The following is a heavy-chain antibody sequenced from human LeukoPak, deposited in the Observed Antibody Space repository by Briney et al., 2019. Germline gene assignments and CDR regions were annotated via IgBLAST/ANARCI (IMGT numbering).Heavy chain of an antibody. D-gene: IGHD3-10*01. CDR2: ISAYNGNT. Sequence: ASVKVSCKASGYTFTSYGISWVRQAPGQGLEWMGWISAYNGNTNYAQKLQGRVTMTTDTSTSTAYMELRSLRSDDTAVYYCARVKVSTVTMVRGVTQPNWFDPWGQGTLVTVSS. J-gene: IGHJ5*02. CDR3: ARVKVSTVTMVRGVTQPNWFDP. CDR1: GYTFTSYG. V-gene: IGHV1-18*01.